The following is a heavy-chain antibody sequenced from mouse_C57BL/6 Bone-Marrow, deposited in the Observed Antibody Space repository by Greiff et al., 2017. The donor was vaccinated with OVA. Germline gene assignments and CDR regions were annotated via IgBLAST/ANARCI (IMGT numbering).Heavy chain of an antibody. CDR2: IDPETGGT. CDR3: ARPYYYGSSCYYFDY. D-gene: IGHD1-1*01. Sequence: VQLQQSGAELVRPGASVTLSCKASGYTFTDYEMHWVKQTPVHGLEWIGAIDPETGGTAYNQKFKGKATLTVDTSSSTAYMQLSSLTSEDSAVYYCARPYYYGSSCYYFDYWGQGTTLTVSS. CDR1: GYTFTDYE. J-gene: IGHJ2*01. V-gene: IGHV1-15*01.